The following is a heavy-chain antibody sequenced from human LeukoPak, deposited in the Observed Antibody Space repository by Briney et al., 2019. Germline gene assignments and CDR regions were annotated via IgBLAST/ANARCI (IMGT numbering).Heavy chain of an antibody. D-gene: IGHD3-9*01. CDR2: IYYSGST. CDR3: ARHLYYDILTGYYNDAFDI. CDR1: GGSISSYY. J-gene: IGHJ3*02. Sequence: SETLSLTCTVSGGSISSYYWGWIRQPPGKGLEWIGYIYYSGSTNYNPSLKSRVTISVDTSKNQFSLKLSSVTAADTAVYYCARHLYYDILTGYYNDAFDIWGQGTMVTVSS. V-gene: IGHV4-59*08.